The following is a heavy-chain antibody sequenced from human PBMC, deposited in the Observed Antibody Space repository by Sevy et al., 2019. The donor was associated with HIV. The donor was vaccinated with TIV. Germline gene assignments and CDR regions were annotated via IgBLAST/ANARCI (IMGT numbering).Heavy chain of an antibody. CDR3: AREAAGDVFDI. CDR1: GFTFSDHF. Sequence: GSLRLSCATSGFTFSDHFMSWIRQAPGKGLEWVSDIRGSADITYYADSVKGRFAISRDNAKNSLFLEMNSLRAEDTAVYYCAREAAGDVFDIWGQGTKVTVSS. J-gene: IGHJ3*02. V-gene: IGHV3-11*01. CDR2: IRGSADIT.